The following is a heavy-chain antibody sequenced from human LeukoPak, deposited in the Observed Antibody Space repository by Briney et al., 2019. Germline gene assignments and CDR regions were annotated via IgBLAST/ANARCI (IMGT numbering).Heavy chain of an antibody. J-gene: IGHJ3*02. CDR1: GFTFSSHE. V-gene: IGHV3-48*03. CDR2: ISSSGSTI. D-gene: IGHD1-26*01. Sequence: GGSLRLSCAASGFTFSSHEMNWVSQAPGKGLEWVSYISSSGSTIYYADSVKGRFTISRDNAKNSLYLQMNSLRAEDTAVYYCARDREANDAFDIWGQGTMVTVSS. CDR3: ARDREANDAFDI.